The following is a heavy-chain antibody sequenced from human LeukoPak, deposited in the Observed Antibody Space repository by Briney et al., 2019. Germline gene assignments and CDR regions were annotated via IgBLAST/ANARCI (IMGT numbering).Heavy chain of an antibody. CDR2: ISSNGGST. Sequence: PGGSLRLSCSASGFTFSSYAMHWVRQAPGKGLEYVSAISSNGGSTYYADSVKGRFTISRDNFKNTLYLQMSSLRAEDTAVYYCVKHYSSGWNYYYYGMDVWGQGTTVTVYS. CDR3: VKHYSSGWNYYYYGMDV. V-gene: IGHV3-64D*06. J-gene: IGHJ6*02. D-gene: IGHD6-19*01. CDR1: GFTFSSYA.